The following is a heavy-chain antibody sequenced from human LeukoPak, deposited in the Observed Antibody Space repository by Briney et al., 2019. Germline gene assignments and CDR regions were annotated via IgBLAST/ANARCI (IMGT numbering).Heavy chain of an antibody. CDR1: GYIFTGYY. J-gene: IGHJ4*02. Sequence: ASVKVSCKASGYIFTGYYMPWVRQAPGQGLEWMGWINPNSGDTNYAQKFQGRVTMTRDTSISTAYMELSRLRSDDTAVYYCARVRYRLAETYIDYWGQGTLVTVSS. V-gene: IGHV1-2*02. CDR3: ARVRYRLAETYIDY. D-gene: IGHD3-16*01. CDR2: INPNSGDT.